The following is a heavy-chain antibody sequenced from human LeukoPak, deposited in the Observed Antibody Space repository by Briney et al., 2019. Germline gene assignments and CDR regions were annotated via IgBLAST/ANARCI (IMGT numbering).Heavy chain of an antibody. CDR2: ISAYNGNT. CDR1: GYTFTSYG. V-gene: IGHV1-18*01. D-gene: IGHD3-22*01. J-gene: IGHJ6*03. Sequence: ASVKVSCKASGYTFTSYGISWVRQAPGQGLEWMGWISAYNGNTNYAQKLQGRATMTTDTSTSTAYMELRSLRSDDTAVYYCARVMYYYDSSGYYVSYGYMDVWGKGTTVTVSS. CDR3: ARVMYYYDSSGYYVSYGYMDV.